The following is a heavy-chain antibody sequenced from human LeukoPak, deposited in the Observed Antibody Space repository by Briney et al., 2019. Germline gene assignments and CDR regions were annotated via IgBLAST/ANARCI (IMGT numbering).Heavy chain of an antibody. CDR2: MNPNSGNT. V-gene: IGHV1-8*01. CDR3: ARASHGGYGGWKYYFDY. Sequence: ASVKVSCKASGYTFTSYDINWVRQATGQGLEWMGWMNPNSGNTGYAQKFQGRVTMTRNTSISTAYMELSSLRSEDTAVYYCARASHGGYGGWKYYFDYWGQGTLVTVSS. J-gene: IGHJ4*02. D-gene: IGHD5-12*01. CDR1: GYTFTSYD.